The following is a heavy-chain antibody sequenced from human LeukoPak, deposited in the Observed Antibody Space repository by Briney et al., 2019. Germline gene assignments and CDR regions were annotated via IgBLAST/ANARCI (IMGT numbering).Heavy chain of an antibody. CDR2: IYYSGST. CDR3: ARGNIVVVPAAIRRYYYYGMDV. V-gene: IGHV4-39*01. Sequence: SETLSLTCTVSGGSISSSSYSWGWIRQPPGKGLEWIGSIYYSGSTYYNPSLKSRVTISVDTSKNQFSLKLSSVTAADTAVYYCARGNIVVVPAAIRRYYYYGMDVWGQGTTVTVSS. CDR1: GGSISSSSYS. J-gene: IGHJ6*02. D-gene: IGHD2-2*01.